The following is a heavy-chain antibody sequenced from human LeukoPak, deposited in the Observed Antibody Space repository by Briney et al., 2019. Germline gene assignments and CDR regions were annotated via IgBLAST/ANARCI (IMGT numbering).Heavy chain of an antibody. CDR2: ISYDGTNK. Sequence: PGRSLRLSCAASGFTFTTYTMYWVRQAPGMGLEWVAIISYDGTNKCYTDSVKGRFTISRDNSKNTLYLQMNSLRADDTAVYYCAGWRGSSWYGAYWGQGTLVTVSS. CDR3: AGWRGSSWYGAY. CDR1: GFTFTTYT. J-gene: IGHJ4*02. V-gene: IGHV3-30-3*01. D-gene: IGHD6-13*01.